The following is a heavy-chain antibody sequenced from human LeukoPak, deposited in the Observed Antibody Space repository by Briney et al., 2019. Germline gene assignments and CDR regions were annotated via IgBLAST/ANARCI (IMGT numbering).Heavy chain of an antibody. CDR3: ASYYCSSGSCYFDT. CDR1: GFTAGYNY. Sequence: GGSLKLSCAVSGFTAGYNYMSWVRQAPGKGLEWVSVIYRGDTYYADSVKGRFTISRDDSKNTVFLQMNRLRADDTAVYFCASYYCSSGSCYFDTWGQGTLVAVSS. D-gene: IGHD2-15*01. J-gene: IGHJ4*02. CDR2: IYRGDT. V-gene: IGHV3-53*01.